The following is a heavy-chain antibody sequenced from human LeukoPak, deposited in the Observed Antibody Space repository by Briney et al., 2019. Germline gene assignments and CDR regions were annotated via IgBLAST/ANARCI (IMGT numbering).Heavy chain of an antibody. CDR3: ATYINWVAGDV. CDR1: GFIFSESW. Sequence: QSGGSLRLSCAVSGFIFSESWMSWVRQVPGQGLEWVAHINHEGGGIQYVDSVKGRFTISRHNAKGSVYLQMNSLRAEDTAIYHCATYINWVAGDVWGQGTTVIVSS. J-gene: IGHJ6*02. CDR2: INHEGGGI. V-gene: IGHV3-7*01. D-gene: IGHD7-27*01.